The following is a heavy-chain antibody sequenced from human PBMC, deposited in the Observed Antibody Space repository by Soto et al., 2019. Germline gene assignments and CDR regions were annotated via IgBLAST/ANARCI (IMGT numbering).Heavy chain of an antibody. J-gene: IGHJ5*02. D-gene: IGHD6-6*01. V-gene: IGHV1-8*01. Sequence: ASVKVSCKAPGYTFTSYDINWVRQATGQGLEWMGWMNPNSGNTGYAQKFQGRVTMTRNTSISTAYMELSSLRSEDTAVYYCARRSIAARRSNWFDPWGQGTLVTVSS. CDR1: GYTFTSYD. CDR3: ARRSIAARRSNWFDP. CDR2: MNPNSGNT.